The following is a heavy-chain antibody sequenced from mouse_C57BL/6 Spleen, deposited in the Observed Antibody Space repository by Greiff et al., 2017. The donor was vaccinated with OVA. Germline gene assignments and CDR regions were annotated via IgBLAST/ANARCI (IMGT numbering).Heavy chain of an antibody. CDR2: INPGSGGT. Sequence: QVQLQQSGAELVRPGTSVKVSCKASGYAFTNYLIEWVKQRPGQGLEWIGVINPGSGGTNYNEKFKGKATLTADKSSSTAYMQLRGLASEDSAGYCCARGGGAMDDWGKGTSVTVSS. CDR3: ARGGGAMDD. V-gene: IGHV1-54*01. CDR1: GYAFTNYL. J-gene: IGHJ4*01.